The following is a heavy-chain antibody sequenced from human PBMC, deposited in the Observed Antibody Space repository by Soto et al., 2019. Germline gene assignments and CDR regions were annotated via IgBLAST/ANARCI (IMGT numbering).Heavy chain of an antibody. CDR2: IYVTGAV. V-gene: IGHV4-31*03. D-gene: IGHD2-21*01. Sequence: SETLSLTCSVSGAALNSGNYYWSWIRRVPGKGLEWIGHIYVTGAVDYNPSLRDRITISQDTSERQFSLNLRLVTAADTAVYYCARLRIATNNYKWFDPWGQGTLVTVSS. J-gene: IGHJ5*02. CDR3: ARLRIATNNYKWFDP. CDR1: GAALNSGNYY.